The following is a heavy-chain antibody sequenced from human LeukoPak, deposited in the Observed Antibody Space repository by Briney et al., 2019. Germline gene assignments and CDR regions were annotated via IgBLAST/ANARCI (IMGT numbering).Heavy chain of an antibody. CDR3: ARDQKVSQLLYSSYGMDV. V-gene: IGHV3-53*01. CDR2: IYSGGST. D-gene: IGHD2-2*02. J-gene: IGHJ6*02. Sequence: PGGSLRLSCAASGFTVSSNYMSWVRQAPGKGLEWVSVIYSGGSTYYADSVKGRFTISRDNAKNSLYLQMNSLRAEDTAVYYCARDQKVSQLLYSSYGMDVWGQGTTVTVSS. CDR1: GFTVSSNY.